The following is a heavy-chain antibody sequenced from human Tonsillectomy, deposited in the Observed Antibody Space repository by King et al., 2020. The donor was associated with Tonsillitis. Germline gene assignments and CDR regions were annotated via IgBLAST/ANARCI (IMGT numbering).Heavy chain of an antibody. V-gene: IGHV3-74*01. CDR1: GFTFSRHW. D-gene: IGHD7-27*01. CDR3: ARDGDGPITFDY. CDR2: IDSDGSVT. J-gene: IGHJ4*02. Sequence: VQLVESGGGLVQPGGSLRLSCATSGFTFSRHWMHWVRQAPGTGLVWVARIDSDGSVTPYADSVRGRFTISRDNVKNTLYLQMNGLRAEDTAVYSCARDGDGPITFDYWGQGTLVTVSS.